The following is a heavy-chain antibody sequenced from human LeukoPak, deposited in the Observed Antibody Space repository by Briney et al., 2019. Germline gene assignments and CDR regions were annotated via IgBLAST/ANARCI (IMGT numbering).Heavy chain of an antibody. CDR3: VTYYYDSSGYLAPDDAFDI. V-gene: IGHV1-2*02. CDR2: INPNSGGT. Sequence: ASVKVSCKASGYTFTGYYMHWVRQAPGQGLEWMGWINPNSGGTNYAQKFQGRVTMTRDTSISTAYMELSRLRSDDTAVYYCVTYYYDSSGYLAPDDAFDIWGQGTMVTVSS. D-gene: IGHD3-22*01. CDR1: GYTFTGYY. J-gene: IGHJ3*02.